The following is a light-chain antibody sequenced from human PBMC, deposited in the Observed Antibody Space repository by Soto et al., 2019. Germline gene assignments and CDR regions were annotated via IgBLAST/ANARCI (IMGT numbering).Light chain of an antibody. V-gene: IGKV3-20*01. CDR3: QQYGSSWT. Sequence: EIVLTQSPGTLSLSPGERATLSCRASQSVSSSYLAWCQQKPGQAPRLLIYGASSRATGIPDRFSGSGSGTDFTLTISRLEPEDFAVYYCQQYGSSWTFGQRTKV. CDR2: GAS. J-gene: IGKJ1*01. CDR1: QSVSSSY.